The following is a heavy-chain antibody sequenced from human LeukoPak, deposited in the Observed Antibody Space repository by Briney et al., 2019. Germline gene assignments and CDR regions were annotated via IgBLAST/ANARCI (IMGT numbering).Heavy chain of an antibody. V-gene: IGHV4-4*07. CDR3: AREGEYCSSTSCYTGNNWFDP. D-gene: IGHD2-2*02. CDR1: GGSISSYY. J-gene: IGHJ5*02. Sequence: PSETLSLTCTVSGGSISSYYWSWIRQPAGKGLEWIGRIYTSGSTNYNPSLKSRVTMSVDTSKNQFSLKLSSVTAADTAVYYCAREGEYCSSTSCYTGNNWFDPWGQGTLVTVSS. CDR2: IYTSGST.